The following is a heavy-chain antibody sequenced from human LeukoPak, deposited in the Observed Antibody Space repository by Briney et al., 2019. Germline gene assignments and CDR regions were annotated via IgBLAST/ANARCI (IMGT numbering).Heavy chain of an antibody. CDR3: ARDRYYGSGSYWRAFDI. Sequence: GGSLRLSCAASGFTFKTYSMSWVRQAPGKGLEWVAVIWYDGSNKYYADSVKGRFTISRDNSKNTLYLQMNSLRAEDTAVYYCARDRYYGSGSYWRAFDIWGQGTMVTVSS. CDR2: IWYDGSNK. D-gene: IGHD3-10*01. J-gene: IGHJ3*02. V-gene: IGHV3-33*08. CDR1: GFTFKTYS.